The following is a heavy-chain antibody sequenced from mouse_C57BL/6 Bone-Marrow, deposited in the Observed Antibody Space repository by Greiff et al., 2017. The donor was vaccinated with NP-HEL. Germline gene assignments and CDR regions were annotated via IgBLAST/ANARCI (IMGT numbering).Heavy chain of an antibody. V-gene: IGHV1-22*01. D-gene: IGHD1-1*01. CDR2: INPNNGGT. Sequence: VQLQQSGPELVKPGASVKMSCKASGYTFTDYNMHWVKQSHGKSLEWIGYINPNNGGTSYNQKFKGKATLTVNKSSSTAYMELRSLTSEDSAVYYCARDSTVVPYYAMDYWGQGTSVTVSS. CDR3: ARDSTVVPYYAMDY. J-gene: IGHJ4*01. CDR1: GYTFTDYN.